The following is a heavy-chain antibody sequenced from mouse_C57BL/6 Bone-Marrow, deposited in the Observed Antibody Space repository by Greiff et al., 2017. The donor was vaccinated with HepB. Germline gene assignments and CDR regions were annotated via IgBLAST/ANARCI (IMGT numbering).Heavy chain of an antibody. CDR3: ARWRYYYGSSYEGYFYYFDG. V-gene: IGHV1-81*01. Sequence: QVQLQQSGAELARPGASVKLSCKASGYTFTSYGISWVKQRTGQGLEWIGEIYPRSGNTYYNEKFKGKATLTADKSSSTAYMELRSLTSEDSAVYFCARWRYYYGSSYEGYFYYFDGWGQGTTLTVSS. CDR2: IYPRSGNT. J-gene: IGHJ2*01. CDR1: GYTFTSYG. D-gene: IGHD1-1*01.